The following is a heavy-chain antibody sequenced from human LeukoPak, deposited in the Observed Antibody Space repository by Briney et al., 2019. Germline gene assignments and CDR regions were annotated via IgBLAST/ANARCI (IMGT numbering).Heavy chain of an antibody. CDR3: ARAAYGDY. D-gene: IGHD3-16*01. J-gene: IGHJ4*02. CDR2: INPNYGGI. V-gene: IGHV1-2*02. Sequence: GASVEVSCKASGYTFTGYYMHWVRQAPGQGLEWMGWINPNYGGIHYAQNFQGRVTMTRDTSISTAYMELSRLRSDDTAVYYCARAAYGDYWGQGTLVTVSS. CDR1: GYTFTGYY.